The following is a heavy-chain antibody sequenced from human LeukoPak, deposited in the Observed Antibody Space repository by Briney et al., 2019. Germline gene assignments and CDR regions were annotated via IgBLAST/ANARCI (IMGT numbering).Heavy chain of an antibody. CDR1: GFTFTSYA. V-gene: IGHV3-23*01. Sequence: GGSLRLSCAASGFTFTSYAMSWVRQAPGKGLEWVSGISNSGGNTYYADSVKGRFTISRDNSKNTLYLQMKSLRVEDTAVYYRAEGHRWHDYWGQGTLVTVSS. J-gene: IGHJ4*02. CDR2: ISNSGGNT. CDR3: AEGHRWHDY. D-gene: IGHD4-23*01.